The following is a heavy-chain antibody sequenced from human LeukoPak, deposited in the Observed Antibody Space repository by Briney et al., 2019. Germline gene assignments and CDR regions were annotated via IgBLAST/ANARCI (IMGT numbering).Heavy chain of an antibody. CDR2: IYYSGST. J-gene: IGHJ3*02. Sequence: SETLSLTCTVSGGSLSSYYWSCIRQPPGKGVEGMGHIYYSGSTNYNPSLTSRVTISVDTSKNQFSMKLSSVTAADTAVYYCARDDDAFDNWGQGTMVTVSS. V-gene: IGHV4-59*01. CDR1: GGSLSSYY. CDR3: ARDDDAFDN.